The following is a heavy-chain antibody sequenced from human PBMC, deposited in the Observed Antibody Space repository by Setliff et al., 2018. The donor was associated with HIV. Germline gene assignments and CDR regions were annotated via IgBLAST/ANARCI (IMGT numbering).Heavy chain of an antibody. J-gene: IGHJ6*03. D-gene: IGHD6-13*01. CDR1: GGSISSGGYY. V-gene: IGHV4-61*09. CDR2: IYTSGIT. CDR3: ARDRGGAAAGGYYYMDV. Sequence: SETLSLTCTVSGGSISSGGYYWSWIRQPAGKGLEWIGHIYTSGITNYNPSLKSRVTISIDTSKNQFSLKLSSVTAADTAVYYCARDRGGAAAGGYYYMDVWGKGTTVTVSS.